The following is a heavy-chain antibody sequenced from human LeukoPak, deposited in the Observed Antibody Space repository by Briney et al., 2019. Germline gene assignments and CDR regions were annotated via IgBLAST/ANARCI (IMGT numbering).Heavy chain of an antibody. J-gene: IGHJ4*02. D-gene: IGHD3-22*01. CDR3: ARDWGLGYYYDSSGYDY. CDR2: ISAYNGNT. V-gene: IGHV1-18*01. CDR1: GYTFTSYG. Sequence: ASVKVSCKASGYTFTSYGISWVRQAPGQGLEWMGWISAYNGNTNYTQKLQGRVTMTTDTSTSTAYMELRSLRSDDTAVYYCARDWGLGYYYDSSGYDYWGQGTLVTVSS.